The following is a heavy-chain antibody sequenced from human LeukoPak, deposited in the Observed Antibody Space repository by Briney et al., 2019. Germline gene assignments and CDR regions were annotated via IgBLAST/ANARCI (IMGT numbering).Heavy chain of an antibody. CDR1: GFTFSSYA. Sequence: GGSLRLSCAASGFTFSSYAMHWVRQAPGKGLEYVSGISSDGGSTYYADSVKGRFTISRDNSKNTLYLQMGSLRAEDTAMYYCARESGLLGDYWGQGTLVTVSS. CDR3: ARESGLLGDY. CDR2: ISSDGGST. V-gene: IGHV3-64*02. D-gene: IGHD3-22*01. J-gene: IGHJ4*02.